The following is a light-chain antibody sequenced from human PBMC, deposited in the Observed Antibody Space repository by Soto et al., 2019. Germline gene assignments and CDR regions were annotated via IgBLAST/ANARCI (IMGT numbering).Light chain of an antibody. CDR2: GAS. Sequence: EIVMTQSPASLSVSPGDGATLSCRASQSVASNVAWYQQKPGQGPRLLIHGASTRAVGVPARFRGSGSGTDFTLTISSLQSEDFEVYYCQQYHNWTPQYTFGQGTKLQIK. V-gene: IGKV3-15*01. CDR3: QQYHNWTPQYT. CDR1: QSVASN. J-gene: IGKJ2*01.